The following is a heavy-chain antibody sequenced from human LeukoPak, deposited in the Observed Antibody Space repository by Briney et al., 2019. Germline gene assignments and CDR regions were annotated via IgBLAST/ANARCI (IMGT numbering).Heavy chain of an antibody. CDR3: ARAANDYGDPGDPRYFDY. D-gene: IGHD4-17*01. V-gene: IGHV4-30-2*01. CDR2: IYHSGST. J-gene: IGHJ4*02. CDR1: GGSTSSGGYS. Sequence: SETLSLTCAVSGGSTSSGGYSWSWIRQPPGKGLEWIGYIYHSGSTYYNPSLKSRVTISVDRSKNQFSLKLSSVTAADTAVYYCARAANDYGDPGDPRYFDYWGQGTLVTVSS.